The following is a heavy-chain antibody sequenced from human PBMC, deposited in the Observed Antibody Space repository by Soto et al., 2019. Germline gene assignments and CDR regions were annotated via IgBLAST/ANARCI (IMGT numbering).Heavy chain of an antibody. D-gene: IGHD5-12*01. CDR2: ISSSGSTI. CDR1: GFTFSDYY. V-gene: IGHV3-11*01. J-gene: IGHJ6*03. Sequence: GWSLRLSCAASGFTFSDYYMSWIRQAPGKGLEWVSYISSSGSTIYYADSVKGRFTISRNNAKNSLYLQMNSLRAEDTAVYYCAREGSGYTPYYYMDVWGKGTTVTVSS. CDR3: AREGSGYTPYYYMDV.